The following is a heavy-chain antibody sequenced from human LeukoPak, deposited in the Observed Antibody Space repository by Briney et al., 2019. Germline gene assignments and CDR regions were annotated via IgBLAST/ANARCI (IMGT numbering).Heavy chain of an antibody. J-gene: IGHJ4*02. CDR2: IRGDGTST. CDR3: ARVGSYGSSRYFDY. CDR1: GFTFSSYW. V-gene: IGHV3-74*01. Sequence: GGSLRLSCAASGFTFSSYWMHWVRQDPGKGLVWVSYIRGDGTSTSYADSVKGRFTISRDNAKNTLYLQMNSLRVEDTAVYYCARVGSYGSSRYFDYWGQGTLVTVSS. D-gene: IGHD5-18*01.